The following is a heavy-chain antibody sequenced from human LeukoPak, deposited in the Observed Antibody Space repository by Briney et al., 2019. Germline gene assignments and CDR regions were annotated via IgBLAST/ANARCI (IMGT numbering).Heavy chain of an antibody. D-gene: IGHD2-21*02. J-gene: IGHJ5*01. CDR1: GFSLSTSGVG. CDR2: IYWNDDK. Sequence: SGPTLVNPTQTLTLTCTFSGFSLSTSGVGVGWIRQPPGKALEWLALIYWNDDKRYSPSLKSRLTITKDTSKNQVVLTMTNIDPWGTATKYLAPRQGYCGGDFFSGTLDNLFDPWGQGTLVTVSS. CDR3: APRQGYCGGDFFSGTLDNLFDP. V-gene: IGHV2-5*01.